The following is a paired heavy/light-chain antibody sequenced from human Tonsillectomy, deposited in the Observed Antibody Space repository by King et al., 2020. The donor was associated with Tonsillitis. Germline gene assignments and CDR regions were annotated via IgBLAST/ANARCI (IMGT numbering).Heavy chain of an antibody. D-gene: IGHD3-22*01. CDR2: IKRDGSQK. V-gene: IGHV3-7*03. CDR3: ARDMTPYDSDSYYDAFDI. CDR1: GFTFSSFW. Sequence: EVQLVESGGGLVQPGGSLRLSCAASGFTFSSFWMTWVRQAPGKGLEWVANIKRDGSQKYYVDSVKGRFTISRDNAKNSLYLQMNSLRAEDTAVYYCARDMTPYDSDSYYDAFDIWGQGTMVTVSS. J-gene: IGHJ3*02.
Light chain of an antibody. V-gene: IGKV1-6*01. Sequence: AIQMTQSPSSLSASVGDRVTITCRASQGIRNDLGWYQQKAGKAPKLLIYAASSLQSGVPSRFSGSGSGTDFTLTISSLQPEDFATYYCLQDYNYPRTFGQGTKLENK. CDR3: LQDYNYPRT. CDR1: QGIRND. CDR2: AAS. J-gene: IGKJ2*01.